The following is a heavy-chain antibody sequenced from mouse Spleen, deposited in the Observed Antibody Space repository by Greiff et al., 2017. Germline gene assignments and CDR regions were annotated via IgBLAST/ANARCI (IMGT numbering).Heavy chain of an antibody. CDR1: GFSLTSDG. D-gene: IGHD2-1*01. CDR3: AKHGPYGNPFAY. V-gene: IGHV2-9*01. CDR2: IWGGGST. J-gene: IGHJ3*01. Sequence: VQLQESGPGLVAPSQTLTITCTVSGFSLTSDGVDWVRQPPGKGLEWLGEIWGGGSTYYNSAPMSRQSMCKVNSKSQVFLKMNTLQTDGTAMYYCAKHGPYGNPFAYWGQGTLVPVSA.